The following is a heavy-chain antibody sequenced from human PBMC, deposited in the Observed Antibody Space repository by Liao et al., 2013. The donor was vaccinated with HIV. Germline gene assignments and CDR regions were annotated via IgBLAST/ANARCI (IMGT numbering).Heavy chain of an antibody. V-gene: IGHV4-39*07. CDR3: ARGRQDGGYGEYYFDY. CDR1: GGSISSSSYY. D-gene: IGHD5-12*01. J-gene: IGHJ4*02. CDR2: IYYSGST. Sequence: QVQLQESGPGLVKPSQTLSLTCTVSGGSISSSSYYWGWIRQPPGKGLEWIGSIYYSGSTFYNPSLKSRVTMSVDTSKNQFSLKLSSVTAADTAVYYCARGRQDGGYGEYYFDYWGQGTLVTVSS.